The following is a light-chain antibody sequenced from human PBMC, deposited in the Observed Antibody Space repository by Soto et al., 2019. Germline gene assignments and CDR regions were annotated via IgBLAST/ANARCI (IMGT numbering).Light chain of an antibody. V-gene: IGKV3-20*01. CDR2: TAS. J-gene: IGKJ1*01. Sequence: EIVLTQSPGTLSLSPGDSAALSCRASESVASNSLAWYQQKRGQAPRLLIYTASSRATGIPDRFSGSGSGTDFPLTISRLAPEDSAVYYCQQDGSSPWTLGQGNKVEIK. CDR1: ESVASNS. CDR3: QQDGSSPWT.